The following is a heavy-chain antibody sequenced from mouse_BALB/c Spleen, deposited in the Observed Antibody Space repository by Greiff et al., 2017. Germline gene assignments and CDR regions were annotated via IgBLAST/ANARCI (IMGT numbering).Heavy chain of an antibody. CDR3: ARISYGSSYAMDY. J-gene: IGHJ4*01. D-gene: IGHD1-1*01. Sequence: EVQGVESGGGLVKPGGSLKLSCAASGFTFSSYAMSWVRQTPEKRLEWVASISSGGSTYYPDSVKGRFTISRDNARNILYLQMSSLRSEDTAMYYCARISYGSSYAMDYWGQGTSVTVSS. CDR1: GFTFSSYA. V-gene: IGHV5-6-5*01. CDR2: ISSGGST.